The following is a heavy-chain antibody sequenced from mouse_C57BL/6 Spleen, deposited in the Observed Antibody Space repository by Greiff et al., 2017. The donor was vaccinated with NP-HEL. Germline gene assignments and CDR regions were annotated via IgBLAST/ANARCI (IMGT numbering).Heavy chain of an antibody. J-gene: IGHJ3*01. Sequence: EVQGVESGGDLVKPGGSLKLSCAASGFTFSSYGMSWVRQTPDKRLEWVATISSGGSYTYYPDSVKGRFTISRDNAKNTLYLQMSSLKSEDTAMYYCARHGPNSFAYWGQGTLVTVSA. CDR2: ISSGGSYT. V-gene: IGHV5-6*01. D-gene: IGHD6-5*01. CDR1: GFTFSSYG. CDR3: ARHGPNSFAY.